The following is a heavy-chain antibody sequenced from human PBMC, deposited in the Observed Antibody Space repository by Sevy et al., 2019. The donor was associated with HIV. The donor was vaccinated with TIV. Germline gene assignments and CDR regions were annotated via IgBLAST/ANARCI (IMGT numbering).Heavy chain of an antibody. CDR2: LRPNSGET. CDR3: ARWGGESMDRFDV. V-gene: IGHV1-8*01. CDR1: EYPFTTYS. Sequence: ASVKVSCRATEYPFTTYSIDWFRQVAERGFEWLGWLRPNSGETAYAPSFQGRLTFTRDTSISTAYMELSSLTSDDTAIYYCARWGGESMDRFDVWGRGTMVTVSS. D-gene: IGHD3-10*01. J-gene: IGHJ3*01.